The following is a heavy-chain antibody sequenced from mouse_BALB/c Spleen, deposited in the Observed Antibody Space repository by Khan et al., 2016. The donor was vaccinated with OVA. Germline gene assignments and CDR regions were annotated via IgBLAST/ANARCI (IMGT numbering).Heavy chain of an antibody. CDR1: GYSITSDYA. J-gene: IGHJ2*01. Sequence: EVQLQESGPGLVKPSQSLSLTCTVTGYSITSDYAWNWIRQFPGNQLEWMGYISYSGSTSYNPSLKSRSSITRDTSKNQFFLQLNSVTTEDTATYYCARSIMANWGQGTTLTVSS. V-gene: IGHV3-2*02. CDR2: ISYSGST. CDR3: ARSIMAN.